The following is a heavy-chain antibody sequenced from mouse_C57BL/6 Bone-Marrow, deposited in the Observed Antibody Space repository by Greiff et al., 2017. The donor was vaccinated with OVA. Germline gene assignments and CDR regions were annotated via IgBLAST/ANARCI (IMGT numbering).Heavy chain of an antibody. D-gene: IGHD1-1*01. CDR3: ARHGSSPYWYFEV. J-gene: IGHJ1*03. CDR2: IFPGSGST. CDR1: GYTFTDYY. V-gene: IGHV1-75*01. Sequence: QVQLKQSGPELVKPGASVKISCKASGYTFTDYYINWVKQRPGQGLEWIGWIFPGSGSTYYNEKFKGKATLTVDKSSSTAYMLLSSLTSEDSAVYCCARHGSSPYWYFEVWGTGTTVTVSS.